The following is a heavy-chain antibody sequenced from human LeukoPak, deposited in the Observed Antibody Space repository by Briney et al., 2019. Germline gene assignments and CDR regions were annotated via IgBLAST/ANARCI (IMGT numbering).Heavy chain of an antibody. CDR1: GGSISSYY. D-gene: IGHD3-10*01. CDR3: AREDGSRSYYN. CDR2: IYYSGST. Sequence: SETLSLTCTVSGGSISSYYWSWIRQPPGKGLEWIGYIYYSGSTNYNPSLKSRVTISVDTSKNQFSLKLSSVTAADTAVYYCAREDGSRSYYNWGQGTLVTVSS. V-gene: IGHV4-59*01. J-gene: IGHJ4*02.